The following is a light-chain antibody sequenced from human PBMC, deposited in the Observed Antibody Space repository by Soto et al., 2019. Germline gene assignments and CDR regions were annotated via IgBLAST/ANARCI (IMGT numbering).Light chain of an antibody. CDR2: DNN. J-gene: IGLJ2*01. Sequence: QSVLTQPPSVSAAPGQRVTISCSGSSSNIGNNDVSWYQQLPVTAPKLLIYDNNKRPSGIPDRFSGSKSGTSATLGITGLQTGAEADYYCVAWYNGLSAVVFGGWTKITVL. CDR3: VAWYNGLSAVV. CDR1: SSNIGNND. V-gene: IGLV1-51*01.